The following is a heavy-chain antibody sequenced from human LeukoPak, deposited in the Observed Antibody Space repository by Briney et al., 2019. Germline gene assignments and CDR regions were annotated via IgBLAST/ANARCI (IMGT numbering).Heavy chain of an antibody. CDR3: ARDSGSYYGADY. D-gene: IGHD1-26*01. V-gene: IGHV3-64*01. J-gene: IGHJ4*02. CDR1: GFTFSSYA. CDR2: ISSNGGST. Sequence: PAGSLRLSCAASGFTFSSYAKHWVRQAPGKGLEYISAISSNGGSTYYANSVKGRFTISRDNSKNTLYLQMGSLRAEDMAVYYCARDSGSYYGADYWGQGTLVTVSS.